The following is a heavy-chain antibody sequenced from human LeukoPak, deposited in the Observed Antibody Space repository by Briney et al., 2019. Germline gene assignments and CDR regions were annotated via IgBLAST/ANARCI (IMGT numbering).Heavy chain of an antibody. Sequence: GASVKVSCKASGYTFTGYYMHWVRQAPGQGLEWMGWINPNSGGTNYAQKFQGRVTMTRDTSISTAYMELSRLRSDDTAVYYCARMYSSSWSRFDPLGQGTLVTVSS. V-gene: IGHV1-2*02. J-gene: IGHJ5*02. CDR3: ARMYSSSWSRFDP. CDR1: GYTFTGYY. D-gene: IGHD6-13*01. CDR2: INPNSGGT.